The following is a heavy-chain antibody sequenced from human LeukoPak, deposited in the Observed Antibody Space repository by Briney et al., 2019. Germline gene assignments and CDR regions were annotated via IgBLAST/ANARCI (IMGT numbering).Heavy chain of an antibody. CDR3: ARVAEDNWNYGVLFDY. CDR1: GFNVSSTY. J-gene: IGHJ4*02. V-gene: IGHV3-66*01. Sequence: GGSMRLSCVASGFNVSSTYMNWVRQAPGKGLEWVSLINSGGTTYYPDSVKGRFTIARDNSKNTLFLQMNSLRAEDTAVYYCARVAEDNWNYGVLFDYWGQGTLVTVSS. CDR2: INSGGTT. D-gene: IGHD1-7*01.